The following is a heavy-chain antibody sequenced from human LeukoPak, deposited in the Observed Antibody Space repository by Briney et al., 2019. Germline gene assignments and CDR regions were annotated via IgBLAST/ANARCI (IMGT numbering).Heavy chain of an antibody. CDR2: ISGSGATT. CDR1: EFTFRSYA. Sequence: RGGSLRLSCAASEFTFRSYAMSWVRQAPGKGLEWVSAISGSGATTYSADSVKGRFTISRDNSKNTLYLQMNSLRAEDTAVYYCAKDSGLSTMIVVPWGAFDIWGQGTMVTVSS. J-gene: IGHJ3*02. CDR3: AKDSGLSTMIVVPWGAFDI. D-gene: IGHD3-22*01. V-gene: IGHV3-23*01.